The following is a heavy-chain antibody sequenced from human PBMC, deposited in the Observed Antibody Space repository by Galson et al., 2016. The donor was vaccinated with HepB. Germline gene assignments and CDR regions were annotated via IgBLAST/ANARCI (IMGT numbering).Heavy chain of an antibody. V-gene: IGHV3-74*01. CDR3: ARGLAAAWESLAY. CDR1: GFTFSNYW. Sequence: SLRLSCAASGFTFSNYWMHWVRQAPGEGLVWVSHITIDGSTTTYADSVKGRFTISRDNAKNTLYLQMNSLRAADTAVYYCARGLAAAWESLAYWGQGTLVIVSS. D-gene: IGHD1-26*01. CDR2: ITIDGSTT. J-gene: IGHJ4*02.